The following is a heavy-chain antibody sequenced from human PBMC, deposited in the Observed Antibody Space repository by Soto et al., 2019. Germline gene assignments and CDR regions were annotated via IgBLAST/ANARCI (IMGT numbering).Heavy chain of an antibody. Sequence: GGSLRLSCAASGFTFSNAWMSWVRQAPGKGLEWVGRIKGEADGGTTDYAAPVKGRITISRDHSKDTLYLQMNSLKTEDTAVYYCATGLSNGYYNFDYWGQGTPVTVSS. CDR3: ATGLSNGYYNFDY. J-gene: IGHJ4*02. V-gene: IGHV3-15*01. CDR2: IKGEADGGTT. D-gene: IGHD3-22*01. CDR1: GFTFSNAW.